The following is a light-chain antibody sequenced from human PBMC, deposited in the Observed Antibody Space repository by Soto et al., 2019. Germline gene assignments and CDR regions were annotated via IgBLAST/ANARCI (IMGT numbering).Light chain of an antibody. CDR1: QSVDNY. Sequence: EIVLTQSPATLSLSPGERATLSCRASQSVDNYLVWYQQKPGQAPTLLIYDASNRATGIPARFSGSGSGTEFTLTISSLEPEDFPVYYCQQRINWPPAWAFGQGTKVDIK. J-gene: IGKJ1*01. V-gene: IGKV3-11*01. CDR3: QQRINWPPAWA. CDR2: DAS.